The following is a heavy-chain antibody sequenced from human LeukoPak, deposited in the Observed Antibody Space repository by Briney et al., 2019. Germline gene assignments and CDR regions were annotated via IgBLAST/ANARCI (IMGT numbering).Heavy chain of an antibody. CDR2: YSGST. CDR3: ARDYSSSSQYAFDI. J-gene: IGHJ3*02. D-gene: IGHD6-13*01. V-gene: IGHV4-59*01. Sequence: SETLSLTCIVSGGFISSYYWSWIRQPPGKGLEWIGFYSGSTNYNPSLKSRVTISVDTSKNQFSLKLSSVTAADTAMYYCARDYSSSSQYAFDIWGQGTMVTVSS. CDR1: GGFISSYY.